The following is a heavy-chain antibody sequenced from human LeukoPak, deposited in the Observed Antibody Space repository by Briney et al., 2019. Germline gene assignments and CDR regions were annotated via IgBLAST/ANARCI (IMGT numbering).Heavy chain of an antibody. CDR2: IYYSGST. CDR3: ARDHGYSSGWPSYYYYYYGMVV. Sequence: PSESLSLTCTVSGGSISSYYWSWIRQPPGKGLEWIGYIYYSGSTNYNPSLKSRVTISVDTSKYQFSLKLSSVTAADTAVYYCARDHGYSSGWPSYYYYYYGMVVWGQGTTVTVSS. V-gene: IGHV4-59*12. D-gene: IGHD6-19*01. J-gene: IGHJ6*02. CDR1: GGSISSYY.